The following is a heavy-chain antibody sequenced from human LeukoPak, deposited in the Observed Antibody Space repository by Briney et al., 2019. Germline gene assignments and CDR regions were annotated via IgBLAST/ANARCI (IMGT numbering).Heavy chain of an antibody. CDR1: GYTFTGYY. CDR3: ARVVGANPKYYFDY. V-gene: IGHV1-2*02. Sequence: ASVKVSCKASGYTFTGYYMHWVRQVPGQGLEWMGWINPNSGGTNYAQKFQGRVTMTRDTSISTAYMELSRLRSDDTAVYYCARVVGANPKYYFDYWGQGTLVTVSS. J-gene: IGHJ4*02. D-gene: IGHD1-26*01. CDR2: INPNSGGT.